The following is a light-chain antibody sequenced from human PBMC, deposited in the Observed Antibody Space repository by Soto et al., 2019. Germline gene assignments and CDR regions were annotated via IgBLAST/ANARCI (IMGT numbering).Light chain of an antibody. J-gene: IGLJ2*01. CDR1: DEDIGGYNY. CDR3: SSYAGANTLI. V-gene: IGLV2-8*01. Sequence: QSALTQPPSASGSPGQSVTISCTGTDEDIGGYNYVSWYQQRPGNVPKVIIFEVSQRPSGVPDRFSGSKSGNTASLTVSGLQAEDEASYYCSSYAGANTLIFGGGTKLTVL. CDR2: EVS.